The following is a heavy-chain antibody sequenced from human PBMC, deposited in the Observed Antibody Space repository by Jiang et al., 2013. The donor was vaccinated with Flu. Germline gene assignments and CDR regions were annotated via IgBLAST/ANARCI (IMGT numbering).Heavy chain of an antibody. D-gene: IGHD1-14*01. CDR3: ARGDTGLDAFDV. Sequence: GLVKPSETLSLICSVSGGSISDYYWSWIRQPPGKGLEWIGYIYDSSTTKYNPSLKSRVTISVDTSRNQFSLKLRSVTAADAGVYYCARGDTGLDAFDVWGQGTKVTVSS. V-gene: IGHV4-59*01. CDR1: GGSISDYY. CDR2: IYDSSTT. J-gene: IGHJ3*01.